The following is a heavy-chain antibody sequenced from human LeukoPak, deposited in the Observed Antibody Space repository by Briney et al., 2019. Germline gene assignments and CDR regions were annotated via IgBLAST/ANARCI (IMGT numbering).Heavy chain of an antibody. Sequence: ASVKVSCKASGYTFTGYYMHWVRQAPGQGLEWMGWINPNSGGTNYAQKFQGRVTMTRDTSISTAYMELSRLRSDDAAVYYCARDHLGNRHYYYYMDVWGKGTTVTVSS. CDR1: GYTFTGYY. J-gene: IGHJ6*03. D-gene: IGHD1-14*01. CDR2: INPNSGGT. V-gene: IGHV1-2*02. CDR3: ARDHLGNRHYYYYMDV.